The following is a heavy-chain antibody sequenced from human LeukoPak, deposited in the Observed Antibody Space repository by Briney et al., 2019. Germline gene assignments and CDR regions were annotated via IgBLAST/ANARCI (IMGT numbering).Heavy chain of an antibody. J-gene: IGHJ4*02. Sequence: GGSLRLSCAASGFTFKNYAMSWVRQAPGKGLEWVSGISGSDGITYYADPVKGRFTISRDNSNNTLYLQMSSLRAEDTALYYCAKGSSSSISARLNYWGQGTPVTVSS. D-gene: IGHD6-6*01. CDR3: AKGSSSSISARLNY. V-gene: IGHV3-23*01. CDR2: ISGSDGIT. CDR1: GFTFKNYA.